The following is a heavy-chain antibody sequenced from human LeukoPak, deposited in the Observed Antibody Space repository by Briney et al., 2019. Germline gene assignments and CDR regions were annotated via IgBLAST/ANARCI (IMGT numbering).Heavy chain of an antibody. CDR3: ARGTLRYFDF. J-gene: IGHJ4*02. Sequence: GASVKVSCKASGYTLTSYYMHWVRQAPGQGPEWMGVINPSGGRTTSYAQKIQGRVTMTRDTPMSTVNMELSGLRSEDTAVYYCARGTLRYFDFWGQGTLVTVSS. CDR1: GYTLTSYY. V-gene: IGHV1-46*01. CDR2: INPSGGRTT. D-gene: IGHD3-9*01.